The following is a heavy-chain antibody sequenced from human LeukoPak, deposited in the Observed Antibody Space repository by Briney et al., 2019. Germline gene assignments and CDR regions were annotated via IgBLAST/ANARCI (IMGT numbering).Heavy chain of an antibody. CDR3: ARFAGVDSTGRYDF. V-gene: IGHV1-69*13. Sequence: ASVKVSCKASGGTFSNYAISWVRQAPGQGLEWMGGIIPIFGAADYAQNFQGRVTITADESTATVYMELRRLRSDDTAVYYCARFAGVDSTGRYDFWGQGTLITVSS. CDR1: GGTFSNYA. J-gene: IGHJ4*02. CDR2: IIPIFGAA. D-gene: IGHD2-8*02.